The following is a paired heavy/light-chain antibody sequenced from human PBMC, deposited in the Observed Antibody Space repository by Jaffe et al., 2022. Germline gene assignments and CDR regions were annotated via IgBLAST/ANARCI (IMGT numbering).Heavy chain of an antibody. Sequence: QVQLQESGPGLVKPSETLSLTCAVSGYSISNNYYWGWIRQPPGKGLEWIGSIYQSGSTYYNPSLKSRVTISVDTSKKQFSLKLNSVTAADTAVYYCACKGDIAVAGWGHWFDPWGQGTLVTVSS. CDR1: GYSISNNYY. J-gene: IGHJ5*02. D-gene: IGHD6-19*01. CDR2: IYQSGST. CDR3: ACKGDIAVAGWGHWFDP. V-gene: IGHV4-38-2*01.
Light chain of an antibody. CDR2: GAS. CDR3: QQYGSSPLT. Sequence: EIVLTQSPGTLSLSPGERATLSCRASQIVSINYLAWYQQKPGQAPRLLIYGASSRATGIPDRFSGSGSGADFTLTISRLEPEDFAVYYCQQYGSSPLTFGGGTKVEIK. V-gene: IGKV3-20*01. J-gene: IGKJ4*01. CDR1: QIVSINY.